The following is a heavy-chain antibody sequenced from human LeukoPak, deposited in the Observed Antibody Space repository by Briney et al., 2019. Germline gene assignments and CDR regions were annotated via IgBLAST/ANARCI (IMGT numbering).Heavy chain of an antibody. J-gene: IGHJ4*02. CDR2: ISGGGDTT. CDR3: AKTTTVVTPTYYFDY. V-gene: IGHV3-23*01. D-gene: IGHD4-17*01. CDR1: GFTFSSYA. Sequence: GGSLRLSCAASGFTFSSYAVNWVRQAPGKGLEWVSAISGGGDTTYYADSVKGRFTISRDNSKNTLYLQMNSLRAEDTAVYYCAKTTTVVTPTYYFDYWGQGTLVTVSS.